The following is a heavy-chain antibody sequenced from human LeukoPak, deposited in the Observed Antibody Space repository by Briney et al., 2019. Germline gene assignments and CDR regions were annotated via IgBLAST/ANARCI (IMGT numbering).Heavy chain of an antibody. CDR1: GFTFNTYA. V-gene: IGHV3-23*01. CDR3: AKDRAYCGGDCYPGYYMDV. J-gene: IGHJ6*03. CDR2: ISGSGGST. Sequence: GGSLRLSCAASGFTFNTYAMTWVRQAPGKGLEWVSTISGSGGSTYYADSVKGRFTISRDSSKNTLYLQMNSLRVEDTAVYYCAKDRAYCGGDCYPGYYMDVWGKGTTVTVSS. D-gene: IGHD2-21*02.